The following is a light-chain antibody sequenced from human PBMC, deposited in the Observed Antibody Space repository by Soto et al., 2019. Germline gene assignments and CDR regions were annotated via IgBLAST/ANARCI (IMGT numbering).Light chain of an antibody. CDR1: SSNIGSNY. Sequence: QAVVTQPPSASGTPGQRVTISCSGSSSNIGSNYVYWYQQLPGTAPKLLTYRNNQRPSGVPDRFSGSKSGTSASLAISGLRSEDEADYYCAAWDDSLSGHWVFGGGTKLTVL. V-gene: IGLV1-47*01. CDR3: AAWDDSLSGHWV. J-gene: IGLJ3*02. CDR2: RNN.